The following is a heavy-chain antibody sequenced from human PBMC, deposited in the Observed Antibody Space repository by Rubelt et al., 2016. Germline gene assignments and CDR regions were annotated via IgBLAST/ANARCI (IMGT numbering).Heavy chain of an antibody. Sequence: VQLVESGGGVVQPGRSLRLSCAASGFTFSSYSMNWVRQAPGKGLEWVSSISSSSSYIYYADSVKGRFTISRDNSKNTLYLQMNSLRAEDTAVYYCARDKSRYLDYWGQGTLVTVSS. J-gene: IGHJ4*02. CDR2: ISSSSSYI. CDR3: ARDKSRYLDY. V-gene: IGHV3-21*01. CDR1: GFTFSSYS.